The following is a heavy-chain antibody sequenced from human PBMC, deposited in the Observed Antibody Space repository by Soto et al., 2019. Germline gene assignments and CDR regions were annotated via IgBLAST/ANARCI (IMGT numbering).Heavy chain of an antibody. CDR3: ARVGGPPPYYYYGMDV. CDR1: GDSVTSGSYY. Sequence: LSLTCIVSGDSVTSGSYYWTWLRQPPGKGLEWIGYISYTGRTKYNPSLQSRVTISVDTSKNQFSLKLSSVTAADTAVYYCARVGGPPPYYYYGMDVWGQGTTVTSP. J-gene: IGHJ6*02. CDR2: ISYTGRT. V-gene: IGHV4-61*01.